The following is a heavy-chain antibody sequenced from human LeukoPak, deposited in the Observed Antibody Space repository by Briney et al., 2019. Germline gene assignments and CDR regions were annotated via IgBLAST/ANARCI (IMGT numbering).Heavy chain of an antibody. V-gene: IGHV4-39*01. D-gene: IGHD6-13*01. J-gene: IGHJ4*02. CDR2: IYYSGST. CDR1: GGSISSSSYY. Sequence: SETLSLTCTVSGGSISSSSYYWGWIRQPPGKGLEWIGSIYYSGSTYYNPSLKSRVTISVDTSKNQFSLKLSSVTAADTAVYYCARLRIDFSSRYWGQGTLVTVSS. CDR3: ARLRIDFSSRY.